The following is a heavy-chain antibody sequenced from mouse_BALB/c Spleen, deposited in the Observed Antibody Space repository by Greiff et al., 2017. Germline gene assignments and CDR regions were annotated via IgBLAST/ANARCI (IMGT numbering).Heavy chain of an antibody. J-gene: IGHJ4*01. CDR3: ARWAHYYAMDY. V-gene: IGHV1-55*01. CDR1: GYNFTSYW. Sequence: QVQLQQPGAELVKPGTSVKLSCKASGYNFTSYWINWVKLRPGQGLEWIGDIYPGSGSTNYNEKFKSKATLTVDTSSSTAYMQLSSLASEDSALYYCARWAHYYAMDYWGRGTSVTVSS. CDR2: IYPGSGST. D-gene: IGHD3-1*01.